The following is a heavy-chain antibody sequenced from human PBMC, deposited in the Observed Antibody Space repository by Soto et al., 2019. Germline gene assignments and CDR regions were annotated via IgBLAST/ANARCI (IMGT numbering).Heavy chain of an antibody. Sequence: GGSLRLSCAASGFTFSSCAMSWVRQAPGRGLEWVSAVSGSGGSTYYAASVKGRFTISRDNSKNTLYLQMNSLRAEDTAVYYCAKGLFVGSPPGGYFDYWGQGTLVTVS. J-gene: IGHJ4*02. CDR1: GFTFSSCA. D-gene: IGHD1-26*01. V-gene: IGHV3-23*01. CDR3: AKGLFVGSPPGGYFDY. CDR2: VSGSGGST.